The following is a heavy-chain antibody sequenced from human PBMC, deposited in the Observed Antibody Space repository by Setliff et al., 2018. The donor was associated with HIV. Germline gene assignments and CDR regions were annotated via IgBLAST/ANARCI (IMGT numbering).Heavy chain of an antibody. D-gene: IGHD6-19*01. Sequence: PSETLSLTCTSSGDSISGYYWSWIRQPAGKGLEWIGRMHTSGNTNYNPSLKSRVTISVDTSKNQFSLNLSSVTAADTAVYYCARQFTVQWLVSTYGMDVWGQGTTVTVSS. CDR3: ARQFTVQWLVSTYGMDV. J-gene: IGHJ6*02. CDR2: MHTSGNT. V-gene: IGHV4-4*07. CDR1: GDSISGYY.